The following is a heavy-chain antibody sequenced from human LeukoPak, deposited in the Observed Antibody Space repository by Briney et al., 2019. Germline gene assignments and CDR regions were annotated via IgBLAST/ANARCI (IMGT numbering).Heavy chain of an antibody. D-gene: IGHD3-22*01. J-gene: IGHJ4*02. CDR1: GGPVSSASHY. CDR3: ARVRGNSGYYPFDY. Sequence: SEALSLTCTVSGGPVSSASHYWSWIRQPPGKGLEWIGYIYYSGSTNYNPSLKSRVTMSVDTSKNHFSLKLSSVTAADTAVYYCARVRGNSGYYPFDYWGQGILVTVSS. CDR2: IYYSGST. V-gene: IGHV4-61*03.